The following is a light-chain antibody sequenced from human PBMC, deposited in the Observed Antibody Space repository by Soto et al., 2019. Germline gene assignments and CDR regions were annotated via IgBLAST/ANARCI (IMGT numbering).Light chain of an antibody. V-gene: IGKV3-20*01. J-gene: IGKJ1*01. CDR1: QSVSSSY. CDR3: QQYGSSPPCT. Sequence: EIVLTQSPGTLSLSPGERATLSCRASQSVSSSYLAWYQQKPGQAPRLLIYGASSRATGIPDRFSGSGSGTDFTLTISRLEPEDFAVYDYQQYGSSPPCTFGQGTKVEIK. CDR2: GAS.